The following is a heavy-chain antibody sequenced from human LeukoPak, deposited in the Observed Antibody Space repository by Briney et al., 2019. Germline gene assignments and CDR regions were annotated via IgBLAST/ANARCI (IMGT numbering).Heavy chain of an antibody. CDR2: MSHSGST. V-gene: IGHV4-38-2*02. D-gene: IGHD1-1*01. CDR1: GYSISSGYY. CDR3: ARGSLATGY. Sequence: SETLSLTCSVSGYSISSGYYWGWIRQSPGKGLEWIGSMSHSGSTYYNPSLKSRVKTSVDTSKNQFSLRLSSMTAADTAVYYCARGSLATGYWGQGTLVTVSS. J-gene: IGHJ4*02.